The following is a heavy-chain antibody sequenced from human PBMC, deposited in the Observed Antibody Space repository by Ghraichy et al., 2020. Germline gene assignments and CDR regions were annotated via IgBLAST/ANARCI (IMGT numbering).Heavy chain of an antibody. Sequence: LSLTCAASGFTFSSYWMSWVRQAPGKGLEWVANIKQDGSEKYYVDSVKGRFTISRDNAKNSLYLQMNSLRAEDTAVYYCARSPVSSGAFDIWGQGTMVTVSS. CDR1: GFTFSSYW. CDR2: IKQDGSEK. CDR3: ARSPVSSGAFDI. J-gene: IGHJ3*02. V-gene: IGHV3-7*01. D-gene: IGHD3-16*02.